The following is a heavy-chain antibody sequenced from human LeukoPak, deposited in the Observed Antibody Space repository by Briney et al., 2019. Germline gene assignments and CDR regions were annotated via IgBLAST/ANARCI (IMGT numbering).Heavy chain of an antibody. D-gene: IGHD2/OR15-2a*01. Sequence: GGSLRLSCGASGFNLSNYDMHWVRQGTDKGLEWVSSIGIRGDTFYPGSVKGRFTISRENAKNSVYLQMNSLRAGDTAVYFCARGTFCNRTTCSAAGADYWGQGTLVTVSS. CDR2: IGIRGDT. V-gene: IGHV3-13*01. J-gene: IGHJ4*02. CDR1: GFNLSNYD. CDR3: ARGTFCNRTTCSAAGADY.